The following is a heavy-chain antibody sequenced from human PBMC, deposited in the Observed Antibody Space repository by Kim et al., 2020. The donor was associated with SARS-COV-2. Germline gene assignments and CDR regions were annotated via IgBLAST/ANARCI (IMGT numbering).Heavy chain of an antibody. Sequence: GGSLRLSCATSGFTFTGYAMSWVRQAPGKGLEWVSRIDSGGGTTFYVDSVKGRFTISRDNSKSTLYLQMNSLRADDTAVYYCARGGWAWICDYWGYGRL. CDR3: ARGGWAWICDY. CDR2: IDSGGGTT. CDR1: GFTFTGYA. D-gene: IGHD1-26*01. V-gene: IGHV3-23*03. J-gene: IGHJ4*01.